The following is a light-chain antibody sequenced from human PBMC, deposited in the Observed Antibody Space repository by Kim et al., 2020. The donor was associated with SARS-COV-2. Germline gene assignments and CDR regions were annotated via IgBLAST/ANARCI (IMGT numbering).Light chain of an antibody. J-gene: IGLJ2*01. CDR3: TSYAGSNIVV. V-gene: IGLV2-8*01. CDR2: EVS. Sequence: GQSVTISDTGTTIDVGGYTDISCYQQHPGKAPNLMIYEVSERPSGVPDRFSGSKSGNTASLTVSGLQAEDEADYYCTSYAGSNIVVFGGGTQLTVL. CDR1: TIDVGGYTD.